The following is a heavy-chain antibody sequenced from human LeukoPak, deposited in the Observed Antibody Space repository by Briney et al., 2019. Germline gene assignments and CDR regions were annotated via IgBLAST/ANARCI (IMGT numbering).Heavy chain of an antibody. CDR1: GGSISSGGYY. CDR3: ASVAAAGLNAFDI. CDR2: IYYSGST. D-gene: IGHD6-13*01. Sequence: YPSETLSLTCTVSGGSISSGGYYWSWIRQHPGKGLEWIGYIYYSGSTYYNPSLKSRVTISVDTSKNQFSLKLSSVTAADTAVYYCASVAAAGLNAFDIWGQGTMVTVSS. V-gene: IGHV4-31*03. J-gene: IGHJ3*02.